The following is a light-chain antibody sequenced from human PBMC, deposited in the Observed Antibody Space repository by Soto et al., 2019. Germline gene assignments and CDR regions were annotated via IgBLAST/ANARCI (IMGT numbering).Light chain of an antibody. CDR2: EVT. CDR3: SSYTSSTTRV. V-gene: IGLV2-14*01. Sequence: QSVLTQPASVSGSPGQSITISCTGTSSDVGGYNYVSWYQQHPGKAPKLIIYEVTNRPSGVSTRFSGSKSGNTASLTISGLQADDEAHYYCSSYTSSTTRVFGGGTKLTVL. CDR1: SSDVGGYNY. J-gene: IGLJ3*02.